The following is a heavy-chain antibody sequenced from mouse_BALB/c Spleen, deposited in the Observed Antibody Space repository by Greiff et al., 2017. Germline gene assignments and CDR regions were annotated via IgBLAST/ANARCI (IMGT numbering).Heavy chain of an antibody. D-gene: IGHD1-1*01. CDR2: ISSGSSTI. V-gene: IGHV5-17*02. Sequence: EVKLMESGGGLVQPGGSRKLSCAASGFTFSSFGMHWVRQAPEKGLEWVAYISSGSSTIYYADTVKGRFTISRDNPKNTLFLQMTSLRSEDTAMYYCARWTTEFLYFDYWGQGTTLTVSS. CDR1: GFTFSSFG. CDR3: ARWTTEFLYFDY. J-gene: IGHJ2*01.